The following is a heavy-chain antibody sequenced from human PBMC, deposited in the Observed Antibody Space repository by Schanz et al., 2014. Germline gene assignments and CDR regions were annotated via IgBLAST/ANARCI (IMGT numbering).Heavy chain of an antibody. CDR1: GGSVSSGGDY. CDR2: ISYSGST. CDR3: ARDTTWRRDL. D-gene: IGHD5-12*01. V-gene: IGHV4-31*03. J-gene: IGHJ2*01. Sequence: QVQLQESGPGLVKPSQTLSLTCTVSGGSVSSGGDYWSWIRQHPGKGLEWIGFISYSGSTYYNPSLKSRVTISRDTSKTQFSRPLSSLSAADTAVYYCARDTTWRRDLWGRGTLVTVSS.